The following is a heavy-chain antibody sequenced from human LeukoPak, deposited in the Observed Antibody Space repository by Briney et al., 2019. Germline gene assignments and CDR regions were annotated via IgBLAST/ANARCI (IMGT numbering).Heavy chain of an antibody. CDR3: ARDLGGSGSVDWYFDL. V-gene: IGHV3-21*01. Sequence: PGGSLRLSCAVSGFTFSSYSMNWVRQAPGKGLEWVSSISSSSSYIYYADSVKGRFTISRDNAKNSLYLQMNSLRAEDTAVYYCARDLGGSGSVDWYFDLWGRGTLVTVSS. CDR2: ISSSSSYI. CDR1: GFTFSSYS. D-gene: IGHD3-10*01. J-gene: IGHJ2*01.